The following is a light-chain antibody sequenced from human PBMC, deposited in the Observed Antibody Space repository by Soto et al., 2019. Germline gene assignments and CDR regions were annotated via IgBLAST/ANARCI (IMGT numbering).Light chain of an antibody. Sequence: EVVMTQTASTLSVSPGDRATLSCRASQSISTNLAWYQQKPGQAPRLLIYDASTRATGIPDRFSGSGSGTDFTLTISRLEPEDFAVYYCQQYGSSGTFGQGTKVDIK. V-gene: IGKV3-20*01. J-gene: IGKJ1*01. CDR3: QQYGSSGT. CDR2: DAS. CDR1: QSISTN.